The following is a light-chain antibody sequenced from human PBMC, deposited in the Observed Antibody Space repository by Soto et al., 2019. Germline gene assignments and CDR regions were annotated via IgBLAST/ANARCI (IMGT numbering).Light chain of an antibody. Sequence: DIQMTPSPSSLSASVGDRVTITCRASQSISSYLNWYQQKPEKATKLLIYAASSLQSGVPSRFSGSGSRTEFTLTISSLQPEDFATYYCQQSYSTPPTFGQGTKLEIK. CDR1: QSISSY. CDR2: AAS. J-gene: IGKJ2*01. CDR3: QQSYSTPPT. V-gene: IGKV1-39*01.